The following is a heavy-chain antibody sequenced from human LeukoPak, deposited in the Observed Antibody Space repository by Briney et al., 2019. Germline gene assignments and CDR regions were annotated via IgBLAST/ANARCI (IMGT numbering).Heavy chain of an antibody. CDR2: INPSGGST. V-gene: IGHV1-46*01. D-gene: IGHD6-13*01. J-gene: IGHJ4*02. CDR3: ARDLGSWYYYNVDY. Sequence: ASVKVSCKASGYTFTSYYMHWVRQAPGQGLEWMGIINPSGGSTSYAQKFQGRVTMTRDTSTSTAYMELRSLRSDDTAVYYCARDLGSWYYYNVDYWGQGTLVTVSS. CDR1: GYTFTSYY.